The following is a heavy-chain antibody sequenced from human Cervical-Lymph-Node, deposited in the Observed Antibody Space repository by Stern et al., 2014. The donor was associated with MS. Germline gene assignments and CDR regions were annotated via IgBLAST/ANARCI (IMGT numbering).Heavy chain of an antibody. Sequence: VQLVESGAEVKKPGASVKVSCKASGYTFTSYDINWVRQATGQGLEWMGWMNPNRSNTGYAQKFQGRVTMTRNTSISTAYMELSSLRSEDTAVYYCARGRRVAARPYYYYGMDVWGQGTTVTVSS. D-gene: IGHD6-6*01. CDR3: ARGRRVAARPYYYYGMDV. CDR1: GYTFTSYD. V-gene: IGHV1-8*01. J-gene: IGHJ6*02. CDR2: MNPNRSNT.